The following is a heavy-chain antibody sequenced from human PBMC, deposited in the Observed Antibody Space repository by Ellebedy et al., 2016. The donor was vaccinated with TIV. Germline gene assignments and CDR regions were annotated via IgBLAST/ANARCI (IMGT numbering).Heavy chain of an antibody. CDR2: IRDDSEK. CDR1: GFSFRSYW. V-gene: IGHV3-7*01. CDR3: ARRASYGDYAVQVNPWFDP. Sequence: PGGSLRLSCTASGFSFRSYWMSWVRQAPGKGLEWVANIRDDSEKYYVDSVKGRFTISRDNAKNSLFLQMNSLRVEETAVYYCARRASYGDYAVQVNPWFDPWGQGTLVTVSS. J-gene: IGHJ5*02. D-gene: IGHD4-17*01.